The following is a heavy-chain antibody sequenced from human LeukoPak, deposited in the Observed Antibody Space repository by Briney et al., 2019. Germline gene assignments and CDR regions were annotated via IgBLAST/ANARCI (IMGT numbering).Heavy chain of an antibody. D-gene: IGHD6-25*01. Sequence: PGGSLRLSCAASGFTFSNYWMARARQAPGKGLEWVALIKHDGSDKYYVDSVKGRFTTSKDNARKSLYLQVDSLRAEDTAVYYCVRVSVDFWGQGTLVTVSS. V-gene: IGHV3-7*04. J-gene: IGHJ4*02. CDR3: VRVSVDF. CDR2: IKHDGSDK. CDR1: GFTFSNYW.